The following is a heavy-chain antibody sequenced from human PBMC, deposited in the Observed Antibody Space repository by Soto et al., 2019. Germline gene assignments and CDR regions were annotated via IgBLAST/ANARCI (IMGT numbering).Heavy chain of an antibody. J-gene: IGHJ4*02. D-gene: IGHD5-12*01. CDR1: GFIFTDYS. CDR3: ARDPKRSDGYNFDS. V-gene: IGHV3-11*01. CDR2: ITNGDQTT. Sequence: QVQLVESGGGLVEPGGSLRLSCSASGFIFTDYSMTWIRQAPGQGLEWISYITNGDQTTQYADSVKGRFTVSRDNAKKVLFLQMNSLRVDDTAVYYCARDPKRSDGYNFDSWGQGALVTVSS.